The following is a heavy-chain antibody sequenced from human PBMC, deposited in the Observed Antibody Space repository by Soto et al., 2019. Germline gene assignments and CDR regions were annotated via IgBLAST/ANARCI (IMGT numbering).Heavy chain of an antibody. CDR3: ARDLPIQGGGFDR. CDR1: GFTFSSYS. J-gene: IGHJ5*02. CDR2: IDARSTII. V-gene: IGHV3-48*02. Sequence: GGSLRLSCAIPGFTFSSYSMNWVRQAPGEGLERVSYIDARSTIIYYADSVKGRFTISRDNAKNSLNLQMNSLRDDDTAVYYCARDLPIQGGGFDRWGQGSLVTVSS.